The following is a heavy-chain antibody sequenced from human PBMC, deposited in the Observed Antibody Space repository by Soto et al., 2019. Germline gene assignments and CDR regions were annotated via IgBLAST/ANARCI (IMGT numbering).Heavy chain of an antibody. CDR1: GGNFSSNG. J-gene: IGHJ5*02. CDR2: IIPTFGTT. D-gene: IGHD5-18*01. CDR3: AGASDSTWYNWLDP. Sequence: QVQLVQSGAEVKKPGSSAKVSCKAPGGNFSSNGIRWVRQAPGQGLEFMGGIIPTFGTTNYAHKFRGRVTITADESTGTAYMELSSLRSDDTAVYYCAGASDSTWYNWLDPWGQGTLVTVSS. V-gene: IGHV1-69*01.